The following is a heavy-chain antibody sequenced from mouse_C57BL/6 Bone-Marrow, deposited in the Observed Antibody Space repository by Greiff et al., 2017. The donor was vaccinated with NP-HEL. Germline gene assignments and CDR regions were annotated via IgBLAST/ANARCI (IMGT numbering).Heavy chain of an antibody. D-gene: IGHD1-1*01. CDR1: GYSFTDYN. Sequence: VQLQQSGPELVKPGASVKISCKASGYSFTDYNMNWVKQSNGKSLEWIGVINPNYGTTSYNQKFKGKATLTVDQSSSTVYMQLNSLTSEDSAVYYCARGKVIYYYGSSLYYFDYWGQGTTLTVSS. J-gene: IGHJ2*01. V-gene: IGHV1-39*01. CDR3: ARGKVIYYYGSSLYYFDY. CDR2: INPNYGTT.